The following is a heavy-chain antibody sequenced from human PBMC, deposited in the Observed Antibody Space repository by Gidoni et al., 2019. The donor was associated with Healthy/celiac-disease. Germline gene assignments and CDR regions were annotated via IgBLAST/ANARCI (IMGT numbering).Heavy chain of an antibody. V-gene: IGHV3-64D*06. J-gene: IGHJ4*03. Sequence: EVQPVESGGGLVQPGGSRRLSCSASGFTFSSYAMHWVRQAPGKGLEYVSAIRSNGGSTYYADSVTGRFTISIDDSKHPLYLQMRSLGAADPAVYYCVKSTPYYYDSCGFRFCLYYWGQRTLVTVSS. CDR3: VKSTPYYYDSCGFRFCLYY. CDR1: GFTFSSYA. D-gene: IGHD3-22*01. CDR2: IRSNGGST.